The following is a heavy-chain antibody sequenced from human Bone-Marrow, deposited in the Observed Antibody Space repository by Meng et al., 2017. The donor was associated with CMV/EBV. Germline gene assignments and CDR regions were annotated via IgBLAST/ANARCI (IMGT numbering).Heavy chain of an antibody. D-gene: IGHD2-2*01. V-gene: IGHV1-69*05. CDR1: GGTFRSYA. CDR2: IIPIFGTA. Sequence: SVHVSCKASGGTFRSYAISWVRQAPGQGLEWMGGIIPIFGTANYAQKFQGRVTITTDESTSTAYMELSSLRSEDTAVYYCARVIPGDVVVPAARNYYYGMDVWGQGTTVTVSS. CDR3: ARVIPGDVVVPAARNYYYGMDV. J-gene: IGHJ6*02.